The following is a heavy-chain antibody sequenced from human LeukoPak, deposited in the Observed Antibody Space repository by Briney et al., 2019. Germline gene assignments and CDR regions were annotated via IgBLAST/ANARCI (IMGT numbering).Heavy chain of an antibody. CDR1: GYTFTSYD. D-gene: IGHD2-2*01. CDR3: ARVGVVPAADFDY. V-gene: IGHV1-8*03. J-gene: IGHJ4*02. Sequence: ASVKVSCKASGYTFTSYDINWVRQATVQGLGWMGGTNPNSVNTDYAQKFQGRVTITRNTSISTAYMELSSLRSEDTAVYYCARVGVVPAADFDYWGQGTLVTVSS. CDR2: TNPNSVNT.